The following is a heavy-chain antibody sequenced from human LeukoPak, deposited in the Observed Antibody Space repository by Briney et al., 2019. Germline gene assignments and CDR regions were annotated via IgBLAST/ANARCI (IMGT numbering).Heavy chain of an antibody. Sequence: GWSLRLSCAASGFTFSSYAMSWLRQAPGKGLDGVSAISGSGGSTYYADSVKGRFTISRDNSKNPLYLQMNSLRAEDTAVYYCAKVIRMSFIDYWGQGTLVTVSS. V-gene: IGHV3-23*01. J-gene: IGHJ4*02. CDR1: GFTFSSYA. CDR3: AKVIRMSFIDY. CDR2: ISGSGGST. D-gene: IGHD2-15*01.